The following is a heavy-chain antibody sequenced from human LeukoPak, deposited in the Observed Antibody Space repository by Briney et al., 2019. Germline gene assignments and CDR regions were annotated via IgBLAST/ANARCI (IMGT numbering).Heavy chain of an antibody. J-gene: IGHJ4*02. CDR2: IYSGGST. D-gene: IGHD6-6*01. V-gene: IGHV3-66*01. Sequence: GGSLRLSCAASGFTVSSNYMSWVRQAPGKGLEWVSVIYSGGSTYYADSVKGRFTIFRDNSNNMLFLQMNSLRAEDTAVYYCARSVSSSSMNYLDYWGQGTLVTVSS. CDR1: GFTVSSNY. CDR3: ARSVSSSSMNYLDY.